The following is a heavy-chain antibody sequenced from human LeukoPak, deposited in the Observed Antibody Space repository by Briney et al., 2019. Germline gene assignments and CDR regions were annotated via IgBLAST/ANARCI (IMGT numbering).Heavy chain of an antibody. Sequence: ASVKVSCKASGYTFTSYAMNWVRQAPGQGLEWMGWINTNTGNPTYAQGFTGRFVFSLDTSVGTAYLQISSLKAEDTAVYYCARESNYYGSGSYYTDYWGQGTLVTVSS. J-gene: IGHJ4*02. CDR2: INTNTGNP. CDR1: GYTFTSYA. D-gene: IGHD3-10*01. V-gene: IGHV7-4-1*02. CDR3: ARESNYYGSGSYYTDY.